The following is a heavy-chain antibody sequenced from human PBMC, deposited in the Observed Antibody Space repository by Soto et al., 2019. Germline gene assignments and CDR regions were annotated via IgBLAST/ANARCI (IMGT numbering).Heavy chain of an antibody. J-gene: IGHJ4*02. CDR3: ATYYYDSSGYYYPGSPSDY. V-gene: IGHV1-69*06. D-gene: IGHD3-22*01. CDR2: IIPIFGTA. Sequence: SVNVSCKASGGTFSSYAISWVRQAPGQGLEWMGGIIPIFGTANYAQKFQGRVTITADKSTSTAYMELSSLRSEDTAVYYCATYYYDSSGYYYPGSPSDYWGQGTLVTVSS. CDR1: GGTFSSYA.